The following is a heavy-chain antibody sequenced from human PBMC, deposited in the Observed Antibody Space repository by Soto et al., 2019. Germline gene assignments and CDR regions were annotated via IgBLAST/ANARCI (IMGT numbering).Heavy chain of an antibody. CDR2: ISHDGNNK. J-gene: IGHJ3*02. CDR3: AKGGPDCASTTCYLLVACDI. CDR1: GFTFSSYV. Sequence: QVQLVQSGGGLVQPGRSLRLSCAASGFTFSSYVTHWVRQAPGKGLEWVAVISHDGNNKYYADSVKGRFTISRDNSKNTLYLQMNSLTTEDTAVYYCAKGGPDCASTTCYLLVACDIWGQGTMVTVSS. D-gene: IGHD2-2*01. V-gene: IGHV3-30*18.